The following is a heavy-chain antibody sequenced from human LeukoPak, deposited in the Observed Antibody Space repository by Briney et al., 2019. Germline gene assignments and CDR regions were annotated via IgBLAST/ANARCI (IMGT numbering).Heavy chain of an antibody. CDR3: ARDIVPAYSFDP. CDR2: IIPIFGTA. Sequence: GASVKVSCKASGGTFSSYAISWVRQAPGQGLEWMGGIIPIFGTANYAQKFQGRVTITTDESTSTAYMELSSLRSEDTAVYYCARDIVPAYSFDPWGQGTLVTVSS. D-gene: IGHD2-2*01. J-gene: IGHJ5*02. CDR1: GGTFSSYA. V-gene: IGHV1-69*05.